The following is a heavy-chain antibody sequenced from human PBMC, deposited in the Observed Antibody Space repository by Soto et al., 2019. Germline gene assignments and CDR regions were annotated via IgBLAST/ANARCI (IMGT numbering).Heavy chain of an antibody. J-gene: IGHJ6*03. Sequence: QVQLVQSGAEVKKPGASVKVSCKASGYTFTSYDINWVRQATGQGLEWMGWMNPNSGNTGYAQKFQGRVTMTRNTSISTAYMELSSRRSEDTAVYYYSRGILTVTTGYYYYSLDVWGKGTTVTVSS. CDR1: GYTFTSYD. CDR3: SRGILTVTTGYYYYSLDV. V-gene: IGHV1-8*01. CDR2: MNPNSGNT. D-gene: IGHD4-4*01.